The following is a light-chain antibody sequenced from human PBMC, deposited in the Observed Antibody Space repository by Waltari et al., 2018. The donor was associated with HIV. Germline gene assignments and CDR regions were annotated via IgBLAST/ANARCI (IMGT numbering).Light chain of an antibody. CDR3: SSYVSSNTVV. CDR2: EVT. J-gene: IGLJ2*01. Sequence: QSALTQPASVSGSPGQSITIPCSGTTSDVGHYNFVSWYQQHPGRAPKLMIHEVTNRASGASTRFSGYKSGKTAYLTISGLQAEDEADYYCSSYVSSNTVVFGGGTKLTVL. CDR1: TSDVGHYNF. V-gene: IGLV2-14*03.